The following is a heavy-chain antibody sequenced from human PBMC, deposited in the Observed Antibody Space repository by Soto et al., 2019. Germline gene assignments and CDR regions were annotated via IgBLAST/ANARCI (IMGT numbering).Heavy chain of an antibody. CDR1: GFNFSAYA. V-gene: IGHV3-23*01. CDR3: SKGRLGYWGGNTGPEK. J-gene: IGHJ4*02. CDR2: IGNSGAT. Sequence: EVQLLESGGALVQPGGYLRLSCAASGFNFSAYAMDWVRQAPGKGLEWVSSIGNSGATFYSDSVKGRFTISRDDSKNTLYLQMTDLRAEDTALDYCSKGRLGYWGGNTGPEKWGQGTLVTVSS. D-gene: IGHD2-15*01.